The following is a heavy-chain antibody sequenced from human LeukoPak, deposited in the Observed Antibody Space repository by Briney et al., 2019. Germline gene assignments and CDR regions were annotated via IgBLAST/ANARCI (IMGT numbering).Heavy chain of an antibody. V-gene: IGHV1-69*05. J-gene: IGHJ3*02. D-gene: IGHD1-14*01. CDR2: IIPIFGTA. CDR1: GGTFSSYA. Sequence: ASVKVSCKASGGTFSSYAISWVRQAPGQGLEWMGRIIPIFGTAKYAQKFQGRVTITTDESTSTAYMELSSLRSEDTAVYYCARVSHRGAFDIWGQGTMVTVSS. CDR3: ARVSHRGAFDI.